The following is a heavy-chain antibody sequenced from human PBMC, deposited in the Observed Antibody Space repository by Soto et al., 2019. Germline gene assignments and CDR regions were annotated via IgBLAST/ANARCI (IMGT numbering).Heavy chain of an antibody. CDR3: ARALWEYSSPSGYYYYYGMDV. CDR2: ISGSGGST. V-gene: IGHV3-23*01. D-gene: IGHD6-6*01. CDR1: GFTFSSYA. Sequence: LRLSCAASGFTFSSYAMSWVRQAPGKGLEWVSAISGSGGSTYYADSVKGRFTISRDNSKDTAYLQWSSLKASDTAMYYCARALWEYSSPSGYYYYYGMDVWGQGTTVTVSS. J-gene: IGHJ6*02.